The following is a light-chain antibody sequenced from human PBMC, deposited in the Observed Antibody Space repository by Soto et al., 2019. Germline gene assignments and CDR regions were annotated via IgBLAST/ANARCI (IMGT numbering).Light chain of an antibody. J-gene: IGKJ1*01. V-gene: IGKV3-20*01. Sequence: EIMLTQSPGTLSLCPGERATLSCRASQSVSSSYLAWYQQKPGQAPRLLIYGASSRATGIPDRFSGSGSGTDFTLTISRLEPEDFAVYYCQQYGSSSTFGQGAKVDIK. CDR2: GAS. CDR3: QQYGSSST. CDR1: QSVSSSY.